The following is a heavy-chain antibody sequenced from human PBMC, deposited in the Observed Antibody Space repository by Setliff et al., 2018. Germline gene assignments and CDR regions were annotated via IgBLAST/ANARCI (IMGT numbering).Heavy chain of an antibody. CDR2: VYYSGYT. CDR3: RFWSGYYKNDY. V-gene: IGHV4-39*07. J-gene: IGHJ4*02. D-gene: IGHD3-3*01. Sequence: SETLSLTCNVSGGSVSSTSHYWGWIRQPPGKGMEWIGSVYYSGYTYYNPSLQSRVTISVDMSKKQLSLKLSTVTAADTAVYYCRFWSGYYKNDYWGQGTLVTVSS. CDR1: GGSVSSTSHY.